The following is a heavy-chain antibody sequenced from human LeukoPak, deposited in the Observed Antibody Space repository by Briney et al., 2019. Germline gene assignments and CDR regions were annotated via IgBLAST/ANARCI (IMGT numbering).Heavy chain of an antibody. J-gene: IGHJ5*02. D-gene: IGHD2-2*01. CDR2: IKQDGSEK. CDR3: ASGTAAARPFLNWFDP. Sequence: GGSLRLSCAASGFTFSSYWMSWVRQAPGKGLEWVANIKQDGSEKYYVDSVKGRFTISRDNAKNSLYLQMNSLRAEDTAAYYCASGTAAARPFLNWFDPWGQGTLVTVSS. CDR1: GFTFSSYW. V-gene: IGHV3-7*01.